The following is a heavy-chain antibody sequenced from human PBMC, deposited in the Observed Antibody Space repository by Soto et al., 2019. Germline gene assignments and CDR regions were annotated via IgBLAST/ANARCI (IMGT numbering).Heavy chain of an antibody. CDR2: ISSSSYI. J-gene: IGHJ3*02. CDR1: GFTFSSYS. D-gene: IGHD4-17*01. CDR3: ARDSLYGDYAGAFDI. V-gene: IGHV3-21*01. Sequence: PGGSLRLSCAASGFTFSSYSMNWVRQAPGKGLEWVSSISSSSYIYYADSVKGRFTISRDNAKNSLYLQMNSLRAEDTAVYYCARDSLYGDYAGAFDIWGQGTMVTVSS.